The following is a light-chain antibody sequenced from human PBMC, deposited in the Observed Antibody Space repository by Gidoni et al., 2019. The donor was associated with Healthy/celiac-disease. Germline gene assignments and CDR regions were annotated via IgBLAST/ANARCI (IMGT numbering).Light chain of an antibody. V-gene: IGKV3-15*01. CDR3: QQYNNWPPAWT. CDR2: GAS. J-gene: IGKJ1*01. CDR1: QSVSSN. Sequence: EIVMTQSTATLSVSPGERATLSCRASQSVSSNLAWYQQKPGQAPRLLIYGASTRATGIPARFSGSGSGTEFTLTISSLQSEDFAVYYCQQYNNWPPAWTFGQXTKVEIK.